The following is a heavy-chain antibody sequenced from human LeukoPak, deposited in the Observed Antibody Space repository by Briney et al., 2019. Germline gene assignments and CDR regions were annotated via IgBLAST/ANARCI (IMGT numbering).Heavy chain of an antibody. CDR3: ARGRSRSNRPRYYYYGMDV. CDR1: GGSFSGYY. D-gene: IGHD6-6*01. V-gene: IGHV4-34*01. Sequence: SETLSLTCAVYGGSFSGYYWSWIRQPPGKGLEWIGEINHSGSTNYNPSLKSRVTISVDTSKNQFSLKLSSVTAADTAVYYCARGRSRSNRPRYYYYGMDVWGQGTTVTVSS. CDR2: INHSGST. J-gene: IGHJ6*02.